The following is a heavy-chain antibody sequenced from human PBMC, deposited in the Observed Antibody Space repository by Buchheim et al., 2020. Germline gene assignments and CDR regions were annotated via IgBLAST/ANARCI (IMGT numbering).Heavy chain of an antibody. CDR1: GFSFNKSP. J-gene: IGHJ6*02. D-gene: IGHD2-2*01. CDR2: ISSSGADT. CDR3: AKGPDRGSMDV. Sequence: EVQLLESGGGLVQPGGSLRLSCVASGFSFNKSPMSWVRQPLGEGLEWVSSISSSGADTYYTGSVKGRFTVSRDNSKNTIFLQMNSLRADDTAVYYCAKGPDRGSMDVWGQGTT. V-gene: IGHV3-23*01.